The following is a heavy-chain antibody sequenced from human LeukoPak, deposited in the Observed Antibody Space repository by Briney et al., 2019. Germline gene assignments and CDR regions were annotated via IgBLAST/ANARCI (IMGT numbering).Heavy chain of an antibody. CDR3: ARDQGIAVAGNFDY. CDR2: IYHSGST. V-gene: IGHV4-4*02. CDR1: GGSISSSNW. J-gene: IGHJ4*02. D-gene: IGHD6-19*01. Sequence: PSGTLSLTCAVSGGSISSSNWWSWVRQPPGKGLEWIGEIYHSGSTNYNPSLKSRVTISVDKSKNQFSLKLSSVTAADTAVYYCARDQGIAVAGNFDYWGQGTLVTVSS.